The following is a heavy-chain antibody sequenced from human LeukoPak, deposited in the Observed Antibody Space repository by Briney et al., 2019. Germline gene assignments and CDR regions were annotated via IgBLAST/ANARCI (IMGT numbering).Heavy chain of an antibody. D-gene: IGHD4-17*01. CDR3: ARQSAHDYGDYRSFDY. Sequence: SETLSLTCTVSGASISSHNYYWAWIRQPPGKGLEWIGSIHYTGTTYYNPSLKSRVSISVDTSKNQFSLKLSSVTAADTTVYYCARQSAHDYGDYRSFDYWGQGTLVTVSS. CDR2: IHYTGTT. CDR1: GASISSHNYY. J-gene: IGHJ4*02. V-gene: IGHV4-39*01.